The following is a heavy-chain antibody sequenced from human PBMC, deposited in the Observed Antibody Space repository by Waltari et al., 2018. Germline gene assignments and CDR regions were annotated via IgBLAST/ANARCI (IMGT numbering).Heavy chain of an antibody. D-gene: IGHD3-3*01. Sequence: QVQLQESGPGLVKPSETLSLTCTVSGGSISSHYWSWIRQPPGKGLEWIGYIYYSGSTNYNPSLKSRVTISVDTSKNQFSLKLSSVTAADTAVYYCAREILGDFWSGYYTGRELGHNWFDPWGQGTLVTVSS. CDR3: AREILGDFWSGYYTGRELGHNWFDP. CDR2: IYYSGST. J-gene: IGHJ5*02. V-gene: IGHV4-59*11. CDR1: GGSISSHY.